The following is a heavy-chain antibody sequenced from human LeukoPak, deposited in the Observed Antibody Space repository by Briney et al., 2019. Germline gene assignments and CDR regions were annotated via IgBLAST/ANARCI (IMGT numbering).Heavy chain of an antibody. V-gene: IGHV2-5*02. CDR1: GLSLSTSGVG. Sequence: SGPTLVKPTQTLTLTRTFSGLSLSTSGVGVGWIRQPPGKALEWLGLIYWDDDNRYSPSLKSRLSITKDTSKKQVVLTMTNMDPVDTATYYCVHGNYYYGSGTRIEYWGQGTLVTVSS. D-gene: IGHD3-10*01. CDR3: VHGNYYYGSGTRIEY. J-gene: IGHJ4*02. CDR2: IYWDDDN.